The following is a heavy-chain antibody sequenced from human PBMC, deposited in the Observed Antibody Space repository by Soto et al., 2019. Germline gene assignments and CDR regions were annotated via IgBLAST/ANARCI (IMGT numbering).Heavy chain of an antibody. Sequence: QVTLKESGPVLVKPTETLTLTRTVSGFSLSNPKMGVSWIRQPPGKALEWLAHIFPNDEKSYSPSLKSRLTISKDTSKSQVVLIMTNMDPVDTATYFCARIRRDDYIWGSYRPHFDYWGQGTLVTVSS. CDR3: ARIRRDDYIWGSYRPHFDY. CDR1: GFSLSNPKMG. CDR2: IFPNDEK. D-gene: IGHD3-16*02. J-gene: IGHJ4*02. V-gene: IGHV2-26*01.